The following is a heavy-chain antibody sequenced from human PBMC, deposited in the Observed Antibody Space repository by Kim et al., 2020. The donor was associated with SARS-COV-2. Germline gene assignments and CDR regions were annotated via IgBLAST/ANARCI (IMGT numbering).Heavy chain of an antibody. CDR2: IYYSGST. D-gene: IGHD3-22*01. V-gene: IGHV4-39*01. J-gene: IGHJ5*02. Sequence: SETLSLTCTVSGGSISSSSYYWGWIRQPPGKGLEWIGSIYYSGSTYYNPSLKSRVTISVDTSKNQFSLKLSSVTAADTAVYYCARLRGLYYYDSSGVSRFNYWFDPWGQGTLVTVSS. CDR1: GGSISSSSYY. CDR3: ARLRGLYYYDSSGVSRFNYWFDP.